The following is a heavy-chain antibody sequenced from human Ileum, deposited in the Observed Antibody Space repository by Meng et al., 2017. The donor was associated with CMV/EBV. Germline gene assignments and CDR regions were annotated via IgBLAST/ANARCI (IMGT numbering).Heavy chain of an antibody. Sequence: TVAGGSNSSGGYYWSWIRQHPGKGLEWIGYIFYNGRTHYNPSLKSRLSFSVDTSKNQFSLNLSFVTAADTAVYYCARGISAANYFDYWGQGTLVTVSS. D-gene: IGHD6-25*01. CDR3: ARGISAANYFDY. J-gene: IGHJ4*02. CDR2: IFYNGRT. V-gene: IGHV4-31*02. CDR1: GGSNSSGGYY.